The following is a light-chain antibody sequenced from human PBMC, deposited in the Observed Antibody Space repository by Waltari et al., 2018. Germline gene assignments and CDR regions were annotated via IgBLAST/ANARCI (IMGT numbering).Light chain of an antibody. CDR3: QAWDSSTAV. J-gene: IGLJ7*01. CDR1: KLGAKS. Sequence: SYELTQPPSVSVSPGQTASITCSGDKLGAKSASWYQQKSGQSPVLVIYQDNKRPSGIPERFSGPNSGHTAPLTISGTQAMDEADYYCQAWDSSTAVFGGGTQLTV. CDR2: QDN. V-gene: IGLV3-1*01.